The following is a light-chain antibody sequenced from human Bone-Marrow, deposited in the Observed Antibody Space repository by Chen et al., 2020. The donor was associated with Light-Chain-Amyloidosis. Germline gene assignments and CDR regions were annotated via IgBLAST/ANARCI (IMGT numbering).Light chain of an antibody. Sequence: EVLMTQSPDTLSASPGERVTLSCRASESVSGNLAWYQQKPGQPPRLLIHSASVRATGIPARFSGSGSGTDFTLTIDILQSEDFAIYFCQQYNHWPSFTFGGGTRVEIK. CDR2: SAS. J-gene: IGKJ4*01. V-gene: IGKV3D-15*03. CDR3: QQYNHWPSFT. CDR1: ESVSGN.